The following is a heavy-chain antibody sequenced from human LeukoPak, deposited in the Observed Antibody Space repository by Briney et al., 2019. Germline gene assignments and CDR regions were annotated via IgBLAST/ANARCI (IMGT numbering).Heavy chain of an antibody. CDR1: GFTFSYYS. CDR3: VRDRDYAFDF. Sequence: GWALRLSYAACGFTFSYYSMNWVRQAPGKGLEWISYSKSDHTLSHAASVKGRFTISRDNAENSLYMQMNSLRDEDTAVYFCVRDRDYAFDFWGQGTMVTVSS. J-gene: IGHJ3*01. CDR2: SKSDHTL. V-gene: IGHV3-48*02.